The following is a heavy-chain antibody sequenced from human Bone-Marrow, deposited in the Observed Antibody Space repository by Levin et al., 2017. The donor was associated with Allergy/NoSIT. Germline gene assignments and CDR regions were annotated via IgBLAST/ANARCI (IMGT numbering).Heavy chain of an antibody. CDR2: IKADESEK. J-gene: IGHJ4*02. V-gene: IGHV3-7*01. CDR1: GFTFSSSW. Sequence: PGGSLRLSCVASGFTFSSSWMSWVRQAPGKGLEWVANIKADESEKYCVDSVKGRFTISRDNAKNSLFLQMNSLRAEDTAVYYCVRGGTNFASWGQGTLVTVSS. CDR3: VRGGTNFAS. D-gene: IGHD1-1*01.